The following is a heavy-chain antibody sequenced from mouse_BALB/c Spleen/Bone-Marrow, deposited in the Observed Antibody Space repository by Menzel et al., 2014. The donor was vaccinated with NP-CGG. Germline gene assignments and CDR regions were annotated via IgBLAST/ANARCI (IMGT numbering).Heavy chain of an antibody. V-gene: IGHV1-67*01. J-gene: IGHJ2*01. CDR1: GYKFTDYA. CDR2: ISTYSGNT. CDR3: ARNFYGSAYFDF. D-gene: IGHD1-1*01. Sequence: VQLQQSGPELVRPGVSVEISCKGSGYKFTDYAMHWVKQSHAKSLEWIGLISTYSGNTHYNQKFKGKATMTVDKSSSTAYMELARLTSEDSAIYYCARNFYGSAYFDFWGQGSTLTVSS.